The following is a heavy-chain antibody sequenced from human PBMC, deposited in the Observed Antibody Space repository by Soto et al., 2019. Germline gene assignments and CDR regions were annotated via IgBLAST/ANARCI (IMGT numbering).Heavy chain of an antibody. CDR2: ISYSGST. CDR1: GGSISSYY. J-gene: IGHJ4*02. Sequence: SETLSLTCTVSGGSISSYYWSWTRQPPGKGLEWIGYISYSGSTNYNPSLKSRVTISVDTSKNQFSLKLLSVTAADTAVYYCARTGPSMVMVDYWGQGTLVTVSS. CDR3: ARTGPSMVMVDY. D-gene: IGHD5-18*01. V-gene: IGHV4-59*01.